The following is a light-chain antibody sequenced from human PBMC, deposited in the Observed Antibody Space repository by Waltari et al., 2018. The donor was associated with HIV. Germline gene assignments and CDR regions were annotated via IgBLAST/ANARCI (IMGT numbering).Light chain of an antibody. CDR3: CAYAGSTTYVM. V-gene: IGLV2-23*02. CDR2: EVS. J-gene: IGLJ3*02. CDR1: RSGVGGYNL. Sequence: QSALTQPASVSGSPGQSITISCTGTRSGVGGYNLVSWYQQHPGKAPKPMIYEVSKLRSGVSNRFSGSKSGNPASLTSSGLQAEDEADYYCCAYAGSTTYVMFGGGTKLTGL.